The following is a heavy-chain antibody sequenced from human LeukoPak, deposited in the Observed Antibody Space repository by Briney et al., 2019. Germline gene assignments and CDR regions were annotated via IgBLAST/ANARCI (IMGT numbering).Heavy chain of an antibody. Sequence: SETLSLTCTVSGGSISSYYWSWIRQPPGKGLEWIGYIYYSGSTNYNPSLKSRVTMSVDTSKNQFSLKLSSVTAADTAVYYCARAAGPWGQGTLVTVSS. CDR3: ARAAGP. D-gene: IGHD6-25*01. CDR1: GGSISSYY. J-gene: IGHJ5*02. CDR2: IYYSGST. V-gene: IGHV4-59*12.